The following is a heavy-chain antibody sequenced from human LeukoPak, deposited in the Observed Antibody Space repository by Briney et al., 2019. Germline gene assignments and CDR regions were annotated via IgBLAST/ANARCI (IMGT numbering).Heavy chain of an antibody. CDR1: RVSLSSHS. Sequence: SETLSLTCAVSRVSLSSHSWNWVRQSPGKGPEWIGYIYYSGGTNYNPSLESRVTISVDRSTTQFSLKVTSVTAADTAGYYCPRRRFSYVGHDAFDIWGQGTMVSVSS. CDR3: PRRRFSYVGHDAFDI. CDR2: IYYSGGT. J-gene: IGHJ3*02. V-gene: IGHV4-59*08. D-gene: IGHD5-18*01.